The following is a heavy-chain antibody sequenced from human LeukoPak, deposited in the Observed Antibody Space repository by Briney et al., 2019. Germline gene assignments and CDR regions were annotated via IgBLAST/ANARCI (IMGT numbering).Heavy chain of an antibody. Sequence: ADTLSLPCTLSGRSLSSYSRRWIRQPAWKAREWIGRIYTSGSTSYDSSLTSRVSMSLDTSKKQISLKLSSVTAADTAVYYCARETLTFPDFWGQGTLVIVSS. D-gene: IGHD3-9*01. V-gene: IGHV4-4*07. J-gene: IGHJ4*02. CDR2: IYTSGST. CDR3: ARETLTFPDF. CDR1: GRSLSSYS.